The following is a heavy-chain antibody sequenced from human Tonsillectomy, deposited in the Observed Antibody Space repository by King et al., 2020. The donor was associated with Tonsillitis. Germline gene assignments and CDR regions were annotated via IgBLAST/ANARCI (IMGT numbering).Heavy chain of an antibody. V-gene: IGHV1-69*01. Sequence: VQLVQSGAEVKKPGSSVKVSCKASGGTLSSYAISWVRQAPGQGPEWMGGIIPISGTANYAQKFQGRVTITADESTSTAYMELRSLRSEDTAVYYCARDRAAGTFDFWGQGTLVTVSS. CDR2: IIPISGTA. CDR1: GGTLSSYA. CDR3: ARDRAAGTFDF. J-gene: IGHJ4*02. D-gene: IGHD6-13*01.